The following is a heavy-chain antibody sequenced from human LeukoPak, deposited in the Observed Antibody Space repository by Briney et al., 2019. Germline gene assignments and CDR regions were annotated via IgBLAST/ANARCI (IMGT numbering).Heavy chain of an antibody. CDR3: AREGYCSGGSCRERFDY. CDR2: MNPNSGNT. D-gene: IGHD2-15*01. V-gene: IGHV1-8*01. J-gene: IGHJ4*02. Sequence: ASVKVSCKASGYTFTSYDINWVRQATGQGLEWMGWMNPNSGNTGYAQKFQGRVTMTRNTSISTAYMELSSLRSEDTAVYYCAREGYCSGGSCRERFDYWGQGTLVTVSS. CDR1: GYTFTSYD.